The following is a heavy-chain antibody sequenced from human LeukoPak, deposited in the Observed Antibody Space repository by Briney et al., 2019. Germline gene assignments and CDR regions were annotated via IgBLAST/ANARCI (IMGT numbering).Heavy chain of an antibody. CDR2: IYYSGST. J-gene: IGHJ6*03. V-gene: IGHV4-59*11. CDR3: ARGRVSSSTWYSTYYHYFYMDV. Sequence: SETLSLTCTVSGGSISSHYWSWIRQSPGKVLEWIGYIYYSGSTNYNPSLKSQFTISVDTSKNQFSLKLSSVTAADTAVYFCARGRVSSSTWYSTYYHYFYMDVWGKGTTVTVSS. D-gene: IGHD1-1*01. CDR1: GGSISSHY.